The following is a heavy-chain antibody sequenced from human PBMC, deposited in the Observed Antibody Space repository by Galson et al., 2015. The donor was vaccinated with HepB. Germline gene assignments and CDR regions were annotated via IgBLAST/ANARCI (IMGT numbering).Heavy chain of an antibody. V-gene: IGHV1-46*01. Sequence: SVKVSCKASGYTFTSYYMHWVRQAPGQGLEWMGIINPSGGSTSYAQKFQGRVTMTRDTSTSTVYMELSSLRSEDTAVYYCARDFTIAARPRGIFDYWGQGTLVTVSS. CDR1: GYTFTSYY. J-gene: IGHJ4*02. D-gene: IGHD6-6*01. CDR3: ARDFTIAARPRGIFDY. CDR2: INPSGGST.